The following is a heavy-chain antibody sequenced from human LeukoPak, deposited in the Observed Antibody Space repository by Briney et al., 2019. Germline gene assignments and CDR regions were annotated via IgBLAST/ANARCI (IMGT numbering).Heavy chain of an antibody. D-gene: IGHD5-18*01. CDR2: IIPIFGTA. J-gene: IGHJ4*02. V-gene: IGHV1-69*01. CDR1: GGTFSSYA. CDR3: ARGTHLRGYSYGYVFDY. Sequence: SVKVSCKASGGTFSSYAISWVRQASGQGLEWMGGIIPIFGTANYAQKFQGRVTITADESTSTAYMELSSLRSEDTAVYYCARGTHLRGYSYGYVFDYWGQGTLVTVSS.